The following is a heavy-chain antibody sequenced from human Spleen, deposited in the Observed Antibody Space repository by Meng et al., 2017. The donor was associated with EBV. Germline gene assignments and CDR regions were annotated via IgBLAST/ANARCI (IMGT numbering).Heavy chain of an antibody. D-gene: IGHD6-19*01. Sequence: QLQQWGACLLNPSGTLSLTCTVSGGSVSRGSYYWSWIRQPPGKGLEWIGYIYHSGSTKYNPSLTSRVTISVDTSKNQFSLNLRSVTAADTAVYYCARDGYSSGIDYWGQGTLVTVSS. V-gene: IGHV4-61*01. CDR3: ARDGYSSGIDY. CDR2: IYHSGST. J-gene: IGHJ4*02. CDR1: GGSVSRGSYY.